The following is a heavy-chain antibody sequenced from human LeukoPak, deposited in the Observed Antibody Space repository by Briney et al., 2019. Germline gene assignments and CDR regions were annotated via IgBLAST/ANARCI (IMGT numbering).Heavy chain of an antibody. Sequence: SETLSLTCTVSGGSISSSSYYWGWIRQPPGKGLEWIGSLYYSGSTYYNPSLKSRVTISVDTSKNQFSLKLSSVTAADTAVYYCARLSGSYWPAGYWGQGTPVTVSS. CDR3: ARLSGSYWPAGY. J-gene: IGHJ4*02. V-gene: IGHV4-39*01. D-gene: IGHD1-26*01. CDR1: GGSISSSSYY. CDR2: LYYSGST.